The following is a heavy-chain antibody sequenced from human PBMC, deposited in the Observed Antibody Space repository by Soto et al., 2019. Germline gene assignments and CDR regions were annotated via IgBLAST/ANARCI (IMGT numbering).Heavy chain of an antibody. Sequence: ASVKVSCKASGYTFTSYYMHWVRQAPGQGLEWMGIINPSGGSTSYAQKFQGRVTMTRDTSTSTVYMELSSLRSEDTAVYYCAREPPSYYDSRGYYDYWGQGTLVTVSS. CDR2: INPSGGST. V-gene: IGHV1-46*03. D-gene: IGHD3-22*01. CDR1: GYTFTSYY. CDR3: AREPPSYYDSRGYYDY. J-gene: IGHJ4*02.